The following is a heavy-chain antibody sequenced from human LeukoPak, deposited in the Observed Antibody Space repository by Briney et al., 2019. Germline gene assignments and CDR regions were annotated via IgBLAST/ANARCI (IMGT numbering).Heavy chain of an antibody. CDR1: GASISGGTYY. J-gene: IGHJ4*02. CDR3: ARRGGSGRAFDY. Sequence: SSETLSLTCSASGASISGGTYYWGWIRQPPGKGLEWIGSIYYTGSTYDNPSLKSRVAISVDTSKNQFSLKLSSVTAADTAVYYCARRGGSGRAFDYWGQGTLVTVSS. CDR2: IYYTGST. V-gene: IGHV4-39*01. D-gene: IGHD1-26*01.